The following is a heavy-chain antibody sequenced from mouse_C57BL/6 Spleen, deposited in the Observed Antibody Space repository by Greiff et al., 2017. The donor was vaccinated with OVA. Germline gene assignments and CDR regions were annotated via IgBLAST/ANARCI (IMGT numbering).Heavy chain of an antibody. J-gene: IGHJ3*01. V-gene: IGHV1-54*01. Sequence: VQGVESGAELVRPGTSVKVSCKASGYAFTNYLIEWVKQRPGQGLEWIGVINPGSGGTNYNEKFKGKATLTADKSSSTAYMQLSSLTSEDSAVYFCARWDWDGAYWGQGTLVTVSA. CDR2: INPGSGGT. CDR3: ARWDWDGAY. CDR1: GYAFTNYL. D-gene: IGHD4-1*01.